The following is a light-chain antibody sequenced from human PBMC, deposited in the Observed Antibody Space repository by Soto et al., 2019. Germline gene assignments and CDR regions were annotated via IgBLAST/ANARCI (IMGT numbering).Light chain of an antibody. Sequence: EIVLTQSPATLSLSPGERAILSCRASQSVGTYLAWYQQKPGQAPRLLIYDASNRATGSPARFSGSGSGTDFTLTISGLEPEDFAVYYCQQRTNWPPLTFGGGTNVEIK. CDR3: QQRTNWPPLT. CDR1: QSVGTY. CDR2: DAS. V-gene: IGKV3-11*01. J-gene: IGKJ4*01.